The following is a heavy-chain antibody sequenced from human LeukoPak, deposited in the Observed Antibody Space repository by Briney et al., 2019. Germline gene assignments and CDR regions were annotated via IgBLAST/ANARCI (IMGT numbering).Heavy chain of an antibody. CDR2: ISAYNGNT. CDR1: GYTFTSYG. D-gene: IGHD3-10*01. Sequence: ASVKVSCKASGYTFTSYGISWVRQAPGQGLEWMGWISAYNGNTNYAQKLQGRVTMTTDTSTNTAYMELRSLRSDDTAVYYCARDQITMVRGVKNWFDPWGQGTLVTVSS. CDR3: ARDQITMVRGVKNWFDP. J-gene: IGHJ5*02. V-gene: IGHV1-18*04.